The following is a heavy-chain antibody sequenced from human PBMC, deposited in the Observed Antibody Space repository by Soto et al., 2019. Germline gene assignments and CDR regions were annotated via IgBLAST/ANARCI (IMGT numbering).Heavy chain of an antibody. Sequence: KQSQTLSLTCAISGDSVSSNSAAWNWIRQSPSRGLEWLGRTYYRSKWYNDYAVSVKSRITINPDTSKNQFSLQLNSVTPEDTAVYYCARVLELRRPNPYYMDVWGKGTTVTVSS. D-gene: IGHD3-10*01. J-gene: IGHJ6*03. V-gene: IGHV6-1*01. CDR1: GDSVSSNSAA. CDR2: TYYRSKWYN. CDR3: ARVLELRRPNPYYMDV.